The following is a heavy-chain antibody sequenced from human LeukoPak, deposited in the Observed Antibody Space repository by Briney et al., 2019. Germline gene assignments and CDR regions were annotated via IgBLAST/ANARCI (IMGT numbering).Heavy chain of an antibody. CDR3: AKDRLGATAFDY. J-gene: IGHJ4*02. Sequence: GGSLRLSCAASGFTFDDYAMHWVRQAPGKGLEWVSGISWNSGSIGYADSVKGRFTIFRDNAKNSLYLQMNSLRAEDTALYYCAKDRLGATAFDYWGQGTLVTVSS. CDR2: ISWNSGSI. V-gene: IGHV3-9*01. D-gene: IGHD1-26*01. CDR1: GFTFDDYA.